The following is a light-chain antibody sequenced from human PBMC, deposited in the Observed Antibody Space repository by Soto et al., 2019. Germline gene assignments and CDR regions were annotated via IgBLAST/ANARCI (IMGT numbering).Light chain of an antibody. J-gene: IGKJ1*01. CDR2: GAS. CDR1: HSVSSNY. V-gene: IGKV3-20*01. Sequence: EIMFTQSPGTLSLSPGEGVTLSCRARHSVSSNYLAWYQQKPGQAPRLLISGASSRSTGIPDRFSGIGSGTDFTLDISRLEPEDFAVYYCQQYARSWTFGQGTKVEIK. CDR3: QQYARSWT.